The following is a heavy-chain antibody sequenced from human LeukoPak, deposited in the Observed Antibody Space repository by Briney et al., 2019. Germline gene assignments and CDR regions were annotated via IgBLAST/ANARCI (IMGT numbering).Heavy chain of an antibody. J-gene: IGHJ3*02. V-gene: IGHV4-34*01. CDR2: INHSGST. CDR3: ARGGVGPGAFDI. Sequence: SETLSLTCAVYGGSFSGYYWSWIRQPPGKGLEWIGEINHSGSTNYNPSLKSRVTISVDTSKNQFSLKLSSVTAADTAVYYCARGGVGPGAFDIWGQGTMVTVSS. D-gene: IGHD1-26*01. CDR1: GGSFSGYY.